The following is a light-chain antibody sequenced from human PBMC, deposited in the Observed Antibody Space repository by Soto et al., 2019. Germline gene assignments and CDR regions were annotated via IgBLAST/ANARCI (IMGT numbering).Light chain of an antibody. V-gene: IGLV2-14*01. CDR2: EVT. J-gene: IGLJ1*01. Sequence: QSALTQPASVSGSPGQSITISCTGTTNDIGGYKYVSWYQQHPGKAPKLIIFEVTNRPSGVSNRFSGSKSDNTASLTISGLQAEDEADFYCSSYTSTSALVFGTGTKVTVL. CDR3: SSYTSTSALV. CDR1: TNDIGGYKY.